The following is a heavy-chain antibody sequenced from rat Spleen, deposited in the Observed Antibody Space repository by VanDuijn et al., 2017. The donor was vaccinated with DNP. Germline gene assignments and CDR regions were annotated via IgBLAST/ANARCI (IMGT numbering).Heavy chain of an antibody. V-gene: IGHV5-7*01. D-gene: IGHD1-10*01. CDR3: ARHNNLGY. Sequence: EVQLVESGGGLVQPGRSLKLSCAASGFTFSDYNMAWVRQAPKKGLEWVATISYDGSSTYYRDSVKGRFTISRDNAKSTLYLQMDSLRSEDTATYYCARHNNLGYWGQGVMVTVSS. CDR1: GFTFSDYN. CDR2: ISYDGSST. J-gene: IGHJ2*01.